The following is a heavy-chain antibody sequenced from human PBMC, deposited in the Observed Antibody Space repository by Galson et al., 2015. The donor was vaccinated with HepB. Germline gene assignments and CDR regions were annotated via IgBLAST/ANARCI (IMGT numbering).Heavy chain of an antibody. CDR3: ARRGVTATNAFDI. CDR2: IYPDDSYR. D-gene: IGHD2-21*02. J-gene: IGHJ3*02. V-gene: IGHV5-51*01. Sequence: SRAEVKKPGESLRISCEGFGYSFSNYWLAWVRRMPGKGLEWMGIIYPDDSYRKYSPSFQGQVTISADKAHSIAYLQWSHLKASDTAIYYGARRGVTATNAFDIWGQGTMVIVSS. CDR1: GYSFSNYW.